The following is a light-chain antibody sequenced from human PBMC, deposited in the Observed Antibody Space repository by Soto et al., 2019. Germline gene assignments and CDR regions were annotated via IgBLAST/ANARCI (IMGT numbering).Light chain of an antibody. CDR3: SSYAGSNNFV. J-gene: IGLJ1*01. CDR1: SSDVGGYNY. V-gene: IGLV2-8*01. Sequence: QSAQPQPPSGSWSPGHSVTISCTGTSSDVGGYNYVSWYQQHPGKAPKLMIYEVSERPSGVPDRFSGSKSSNTASLTVSGLQAEDEADYYCSSYAGSNNFVFGTGTKVTV. CDR2: EVS.